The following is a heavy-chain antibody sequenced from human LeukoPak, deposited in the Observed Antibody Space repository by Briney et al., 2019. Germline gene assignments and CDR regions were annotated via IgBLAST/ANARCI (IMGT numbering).Heavy chain of an antibody. D-gene: IGHD3-10*01. CDR3: ARASMVSYYYYYMDV. CDR1: GFTFSSYA. V-gene: IGHV3-30*04. J-gene: IGHJ6*03. Sequence: GGSLRLSCAASGFTFSSYAMHWVRQAPGKGLEWVAVISYDRSNKYYADSVKGRFTISRDNSKNTLYLQMNSLRAEDTAVYYCARASMVSYYYYYMDVWGKGTTVTVSS. CDR2: ISYDRSNK.